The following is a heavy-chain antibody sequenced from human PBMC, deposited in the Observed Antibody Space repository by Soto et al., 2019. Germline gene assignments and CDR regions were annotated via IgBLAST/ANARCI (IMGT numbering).Heavy chain of an antibody. CDR3: ARDPNSGSYSRGNWFDP. D-gene: IGHD1-26*01. CDR2: INPNSGGT. V-gene: IGHV1-2*04. J-gene: IGHJ5*02. CDR1: GYTFTGYY. Sequence: QVQLVQSGAEVKKPGASVKVSCKASGYTFTGYYMHWVRQAPGQGLEWMGWINPNSGGTNYAQKFQGWVTMTRDTSISTAYMELSRLSSDDTAVYYCARDPNSGSYSRGNWFDPWGQGTLVTVSS.